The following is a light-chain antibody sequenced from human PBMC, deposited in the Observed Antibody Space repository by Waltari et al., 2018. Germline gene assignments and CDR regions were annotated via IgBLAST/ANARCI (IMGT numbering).Light chain of an antibody. Sequence: QTVVTQEPSFSVSPGGTVTLTRGLSSGSVSTNYYTSWYQQTPGQAPRPLIYSTDTRSSGVPDRFSGSILGNKAVLTITGAQAHDEADYHCVLYMGGAVLFGGGTKLTVL. CDR3: VLYMGGAVL. J-gene: IGLJ3*02. CDR1: SGSVSTNYY. V-gene: IGLV8-61*01. CDR2: STD.